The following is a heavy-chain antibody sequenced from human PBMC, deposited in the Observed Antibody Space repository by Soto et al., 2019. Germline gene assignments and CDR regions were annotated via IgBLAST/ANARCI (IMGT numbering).Heavy chain of an antibody. CDR3: ASWWMYAPRSDH. CDR1: GGSISSGGFT. CDR2: IYHGGST. V-gene: IGHV4-30-2*01. J-gene: IGHJ5*02. D-gene: IGHD2-8*01. Sequence: QLQLQESGSGLVKPSQTLSLTCAASGGSISSGGFTWSWIRQPPGKGLEWMGDIYHGGSTYYNPTLKSRVTLSVERSKTPFSLKLSSVTAAGTAVYYGASWWMYAPRSDHWGQGTLVTVSS.